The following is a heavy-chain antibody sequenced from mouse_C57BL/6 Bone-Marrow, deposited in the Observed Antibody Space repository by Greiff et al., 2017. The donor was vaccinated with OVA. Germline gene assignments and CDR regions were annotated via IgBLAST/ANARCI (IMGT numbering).Heavy chain of an antibody. D-gene: IGHD1-1*01. J-gene: IGHJ2*01. CDR1: GYTFTSYW. CDR2: IDPSDSET. Sequence: QVQLQQPGAELVRPGSSVKLSCKASGYTFTSYWMHWVKQRPIQGLEWIGNIDPSDSETHYNQKFKDKATLTVDKSSSTAYMQLSSLTSEDSAVYYCARGIDYRSSYKDFDYWGQGTTLTVSS. CDR3: ARGIDYRSSYKDFDY. V-gene: IGHV1-52*01.